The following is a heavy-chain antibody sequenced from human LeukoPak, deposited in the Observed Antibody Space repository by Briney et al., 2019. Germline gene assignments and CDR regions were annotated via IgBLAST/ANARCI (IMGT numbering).Heavy chain of an antibody. D-gene: IGHD3-10*01. Sequence: GASVRVSCKASGYTFTGYYMHWVRQAPGQGLEWMGWINPNSGGTNYAQKFQGRVTMTRDTSISTAYMELSRLRSDDTAVYYCARVLPWFGELSYLDVWGKGPTVTISS. CDR2: INPNSGGT. V-gene: IGHV1-2*02. J-gene: IGHJ6*03. CDR3: ARVLPWFGELSYLDV. CDR1: GYTFTGYY.